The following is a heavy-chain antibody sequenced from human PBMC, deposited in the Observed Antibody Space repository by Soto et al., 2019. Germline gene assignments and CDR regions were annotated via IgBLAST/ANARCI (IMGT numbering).Heavy chain of an antibody. CDR3: ARATPNYGGNSGYYYGLDV. Sequence: GRIGGYVMSWVRQAPGQGLEWMGGIIPIFGTANYAQKFQGRVTITADESTSTAYMELSSLRSEDTAVYYCARATPNYGGNSGYYYGLDVWG. J-gene: IGHJ6*02. CDR2: IIPIFGTA. V-gene: IGHV1-69*01. CDR1: GRIGGYV. D-gene: IGHD4-17*01.